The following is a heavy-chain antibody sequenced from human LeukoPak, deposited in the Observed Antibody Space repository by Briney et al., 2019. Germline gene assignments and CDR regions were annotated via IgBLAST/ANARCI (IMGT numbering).Heavy chain of an antibody. J-gene: IGHJ4*02. V-gene: IGHV4-34*01. Sequence: PSETLSLTCAVYGGSFSGYYWSWIRQPPGKGLEWIGEINHSGSTNYNPSLKSRVTISVDTSKNQFSLKLSSVTAADTAVYYCAKGGGHSYETHYFDFWGQGTLVTVSS. D-gene: IGHD5-18*01. CDR2: INHSGST. CDR3: AKGGGHSYETHYFDF. CDR1: GGSFSGYY.